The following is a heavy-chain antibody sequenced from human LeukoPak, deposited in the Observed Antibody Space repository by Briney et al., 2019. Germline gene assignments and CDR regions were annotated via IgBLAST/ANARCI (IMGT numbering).Heavy chain of an antibody. CDR3: ARAGYCSSTSCYSYYFDY. CDR1: GFTFSSYA. Sequence: GGSLRHSCAASGFTFSSYAMHWVRQAPGKGLEWVAVISYDGSNKYYADSVKGRFTISRDNFKNTLYLQMNSLRAEDTAVYYCARAGYCSSTSCYSYYFDYWGQGTLVTVSS. J-gene: IGHJ4*02. CDR2: ISYDGSNK. V-gene: IGHV3-30*04. D-gene: IGHD2-2*01.